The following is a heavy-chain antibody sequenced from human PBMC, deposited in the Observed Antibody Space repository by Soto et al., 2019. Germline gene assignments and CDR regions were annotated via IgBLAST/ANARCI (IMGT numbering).Heavy chain of an antibody. J-gene: IGHJ3*02. D-gene: IGHD3-10*01. Sequence: ASVKVSCKASGYTFTNYAMHWVRQAPGQRLEWMGWINAGNGNTKYSQKFQGRVTITRDTSASTAYMELSSLRSEDTAVYYCARGLTMVRGLILDAFDMWGQGTMVTVSS. CDR3: ARGLTMVRGLILDAFDM. CDR2: INAGNGNT. V-gene: IGHV1-3*01. CDR1: GYTFTNYA.